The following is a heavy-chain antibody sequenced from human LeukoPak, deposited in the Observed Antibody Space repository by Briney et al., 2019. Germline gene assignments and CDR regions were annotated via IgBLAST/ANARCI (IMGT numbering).Heavy chain of an antibody. J-gene: IGHJ3*01. CDR2: ISYDGSNK. CDR3: AREPYGSGSPWAFDV. D-gene: IGHD3-10*01. CDR1: GFTFSSYA. V-gene: IGHV3-30-3*01. Sequence: GGSLRLSCAASGFTFSSYAMHWVRQAPGKGLEWVAVISYDGSNKYYADSVKGRFTISRDNSKNTLYLQMNSLRAEDTAVYYCAREPYGSGSPWAFDVWGQGTMVTVSS.